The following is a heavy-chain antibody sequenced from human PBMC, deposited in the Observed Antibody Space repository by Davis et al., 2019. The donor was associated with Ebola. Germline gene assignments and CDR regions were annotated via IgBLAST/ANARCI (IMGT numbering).Heavy chain of an antibody. J-gene: IGHJ4*02. CDR1: GGSISSYY. D-gene: IGHD4-23*01. Sequence: SETLSLTCTVSGGSISSYYWSWIRQPPGKGLEWIGYVYYNGRTSYNPSLMGRVSMSIDTSRNQYSLQLTSVTAADTAVYYCARHPGGNLAPLDYWGQGALVPVSS. V-gene: IGHV4-59*08. CDR2: VYYNGRT. CDR3: ARHPGGNLAPLDY.